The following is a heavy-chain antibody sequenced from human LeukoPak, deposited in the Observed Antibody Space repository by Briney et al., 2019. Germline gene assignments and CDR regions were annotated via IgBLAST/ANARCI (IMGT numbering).Heavy chain of an antibody. J-gene: IGHJ4*02. Sequence: SQTLSLTCTVSGGSISSGGYYWSWIRQHPGKGLEWIGYIYYSGSTYYNPSLKSRVTISVDTSKNQFSLKLSSVTAADTAVYYCARFGYDFWSGYGPLFDYWGQGTLVTVSS. CDR3: ARFGYDFWSGYGPLFDY. CDR2: IYYSGST. D-gene: IGHD3-3*01. V-gene: IGHV4-31*03. CDR1: GGSISSGGYY.